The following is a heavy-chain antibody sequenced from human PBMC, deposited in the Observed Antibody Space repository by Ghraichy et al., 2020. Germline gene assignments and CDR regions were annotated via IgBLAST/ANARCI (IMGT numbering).Heavy chain of an antibody. J-gene: IGHJ6*02. CDR3: AKDRGSGWYVVGSGYYYYGMGV. CDR2: ISWNSGSI. V-gene: IGHV3-9*01. CDR1: GFTFDDYA. Sequence: GGSLRLSCAASGFTFDDYAMHWVRQAPGKGLEWVSGISWNSGSIGYADSVKGRFTLSRDNAKNSLYLQMNSLRAEDTALYYCAKDRGSGWYVVGSGYYYYGMGVWGQGTTVTVSS. D-gene: IGHD6-19*01.